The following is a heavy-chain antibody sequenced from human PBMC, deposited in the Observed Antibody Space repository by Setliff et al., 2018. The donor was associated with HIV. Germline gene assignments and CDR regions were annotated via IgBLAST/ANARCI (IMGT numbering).Heavy chain of an antibody. V-gene: IGHV5-10-1*01. J-gene: IGHJ6*03. D-gene: IGHD6-19*01. CDR3: ARRSTAVAGTPYYYMDV. CDR1: GYSFTSFW. CDR2: IDPSDSYT. Sequence: WESLKISCKGSGYSFTSFWISWVRQMPGKGLEWMGRIDPSDSYTNYSPSFQGHVTISADKSISTAYLQWSSLKASDTAMYYCARRSTAVAGTPYYYMDVWGKGTTVTVSS.